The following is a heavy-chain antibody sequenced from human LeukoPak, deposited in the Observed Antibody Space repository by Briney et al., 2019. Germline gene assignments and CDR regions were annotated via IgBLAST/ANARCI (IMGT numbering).Heavy chain of an antibody. D-gene: IGHD3-9*01. CDR3: ARVPVSYYDILTGYAY. CDR1: GFTLSTYS. J-gene: IGHJ4*02. V-gene: IGHV3-48*04. Sequence: PGGSLRLSCVASGFTLSTYSMNWVRQAPGKGLEWVSYISSSSSSTIYYADSVKGRFIISRDNAKNSLYLQMNSLRAEDTAVYYCARVPVSYYDILTGYAYWGQGTLVTVSS. CDR2: ISSSSSSTI.